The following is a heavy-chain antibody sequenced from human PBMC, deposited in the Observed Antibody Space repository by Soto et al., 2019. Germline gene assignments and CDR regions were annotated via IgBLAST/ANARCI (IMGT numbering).Heavy chain of an antibody. CDR2: INDDGSST. J-gene: IGHJ4*02. Sequence: GGSLRLSCADSGFTFSMYWMHWVRQVPGKGPEWVSRINDDGSSTNYADSVKGRFTISRDNAKNTLYLQMNDLRAEDTAVYYCTRGPRSTPTGTGAFWGQGALVAVSS. D-gene: IGHD1-1*01. CDR3: TRGPRSTPTGTGAF. CDR1: GFTFSMYW. V-gene: IGHV3-74*01.